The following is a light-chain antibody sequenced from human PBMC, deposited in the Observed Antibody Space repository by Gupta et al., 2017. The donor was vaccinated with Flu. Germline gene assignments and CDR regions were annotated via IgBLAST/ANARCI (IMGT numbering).Light chain of an antibody. V-gene: IGKV3-20*01. Sequence: GAPLCCTSSQRVPSCYLARHQPKHAHAPMLLIYAATTRATGITDRGSGSGSETDFTITIRGLEHEDVAVYYRQQYGTSITFGQGTRLEIK. CDR2: AAT. J-gene: IGKJ5*01. CDR1: QRVPSCY. CDR3: QQYGTSIT.